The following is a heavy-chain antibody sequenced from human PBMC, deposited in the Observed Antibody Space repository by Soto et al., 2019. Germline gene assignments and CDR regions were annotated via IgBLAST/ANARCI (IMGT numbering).Heavy chain of an antibody. D-gene: IGHD3-3*01. Sequence: ASVKVSCKASGYTFTSYDINWVRQATGQGLEWMGWMNPNSGNTGYAQKFQGRVTMTRNTSISTAYMELSSLRSEDTAVYYCARGLNRNYDFWSGYPGIYYFDYWGQGTLVTVSS. V-gene: IGHV1-8*01. CDR3: ARGLNRNYDFWSGYPGIYYFDY. CDR1: GYTFTSYD. J-gene: IGHJ4*02. CDR2: MNPNSGNT.